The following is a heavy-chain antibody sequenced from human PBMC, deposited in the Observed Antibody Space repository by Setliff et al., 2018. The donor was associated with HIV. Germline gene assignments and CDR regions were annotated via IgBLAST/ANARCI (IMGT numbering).Heavy chain of an antibody. CDR2: IDWDDDK. Sequence: SGPTLVNPTQTLTLTCTFSGFSLSITGNRMSWIRQPPGEAPEWLARIDWDDDKFYSPSLKTRLTISKDISKNQVVLIMTNMDPVDTATYYCARIRRRITIFGVVTDYGMDVWGQGTTVTVSS. D-gene: IGHD3-3*01. CDR1: GFSLSITGNR. J-gene: IGHJ6*02. CDR3: ARIRRRITIFGVVTDYGMDV. V-gene: IGHV2-70*04.